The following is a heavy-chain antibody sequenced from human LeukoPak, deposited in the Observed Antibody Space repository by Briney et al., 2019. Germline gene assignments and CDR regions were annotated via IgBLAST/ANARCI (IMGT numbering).Heavy chain of an antibody. CDR2: VYYSGGT. Sequence: SETLSLTCTVSGGSIDSVAYSWSWIRQLPGKGLEWIGYVYYSGGTSYNPSLKSRVTISVDTSKNQFSLKLSSVTAADTAVYYCARTDYYDSSGFDYWGQGTLVTVSS. D-gene: IGHD3-22*01. CDR1: GGSIDSVAYS. CDR3: ARTDYYDSSGFDY. J-gene: IGHJ4*02. V-gene: IGHV4-30-2*03.